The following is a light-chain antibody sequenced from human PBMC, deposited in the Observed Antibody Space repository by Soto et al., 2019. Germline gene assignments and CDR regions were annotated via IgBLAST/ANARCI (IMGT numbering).Light chain of an antibody. V-gene: IGLV1-40*01. CDR1: SSNIGAGFD. CDR3: QSYDSSLGSYV. J-gene: IGLJ1*01. Sequence: QSVLTQPPSVSAAPGQRVTISCTGTSSNIGAGFDVHWYQQLPGAAPKLLIYDNNRRPSGVPDRFSGSKSGTSASLAIAGLQAEDEADYYCQSYDSSLGSYVFGPGTKVTVL. CDR2: DNN.